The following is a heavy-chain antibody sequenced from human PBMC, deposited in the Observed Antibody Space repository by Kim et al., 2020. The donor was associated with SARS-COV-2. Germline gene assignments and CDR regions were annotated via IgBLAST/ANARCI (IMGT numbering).Heavy chain of an antibody. D-gene: IGHD3-10*01. Sequence: GGSLRLSCAASGFIFSDYDMHWVRQVTGKGLEWVSAIHTAGDTYYAASVKGRFIISRENAERSFHLQMNSLRAGDTAVYYCARGGYYGSGPLGYWGQGTL. CDR1: GFIFSDYD. CDR2: IHTAGDT. V-gene: IGHV3-13*04. J-gene: IGHJ4*02. CDR3: ARGGYYGSGPLGY.